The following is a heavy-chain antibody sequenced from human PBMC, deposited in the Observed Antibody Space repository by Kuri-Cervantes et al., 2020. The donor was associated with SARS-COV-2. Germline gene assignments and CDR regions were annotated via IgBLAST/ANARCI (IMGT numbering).Heavy chain of an antibody. D-gene: IGHD3-22*01. J-gene: IGHJ4*02. CDR2: IIPIFGTA. V-gene: IGHV1-69*13. CDR1: GYTFTSYG. Sequence: SVKVSCKASGYTFTSYGISWVRQAPGQGLEWMGGIIPIFGTANYAQKFQGRVTITADESTSTAYMELSSLRSEDTAVYYCAKVGTMIVVVITTYVDYWGQGTLVTVSS. CDR3: AKVGTMIVVVITTYVDY.